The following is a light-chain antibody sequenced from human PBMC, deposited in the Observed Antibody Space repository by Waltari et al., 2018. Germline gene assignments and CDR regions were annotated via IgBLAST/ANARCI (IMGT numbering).Light chain of an antibody. V-gene: IGKV1-39*01. Sequence: DIQVTQSPSSLSASVGDRVTITCRASQIINTYLSWYQQKPGRAPKLLIYTASSLQSGVPSRFSGSGSGTNFTLTISSLQPEDFATYHCQQSYNFPWTFGQGTKVEIK. CDR1: QIINTY. CDR2: TAS. J-gene: IGKJ1*01. CDR3: QQSYNFPWT.